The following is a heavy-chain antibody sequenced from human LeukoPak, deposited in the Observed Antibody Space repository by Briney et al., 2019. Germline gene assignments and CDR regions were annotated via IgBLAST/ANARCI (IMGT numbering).Heavy chain of an antibody. J-gene: IGHJ6*03. V-gene: IGHV4-61*02. Sequence: SETLSLTCTVSGGSISSGSYYWSWIRQPAGKGLEWIGRIYTSGSTNYNPSLKSRVTISVDTSKNQFSLKLSSVTAADTAVYYCARASSGPVTKRVHYYMDVWGKGTTVTVSS. D-gene: IGHD4-11*01. CDR2: IYTSGST. CDR3: ARASSGPVTKRVHYYMDV. CDR1: GGSISSGSYY.